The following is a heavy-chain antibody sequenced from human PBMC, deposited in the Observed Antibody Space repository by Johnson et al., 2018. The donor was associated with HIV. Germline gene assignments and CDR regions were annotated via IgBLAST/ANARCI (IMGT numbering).Heavy chain of an antibody. CDR1: GFMFGDFA. CDR3: ARQHYYDSSGQGGGLDI. D-gene: IGHD3-22*01. CDR2: INWNGGNI. J-gene: IGHJ3*02. V-gene: IGHV3-20*04. Sequence: VQLVESGGGVVRPGGSLRLSCAASGFMFGDFAMSWVRQSPGKGLGWVSGINWNGGNIGYADSVKGRFIISRDNAKNSLYLQMNSLRAEDTALYYCARQHYYDSSGQGGGLDIWGQGTMVTVSS.